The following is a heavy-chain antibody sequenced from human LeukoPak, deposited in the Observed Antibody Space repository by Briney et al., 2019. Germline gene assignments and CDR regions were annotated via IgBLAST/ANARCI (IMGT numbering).Heavy chain of an antibody. CDR1: GFTFSSYW. CDR3: AKDTSIGRYCTNGVCSPFDY. V-gene: IGHV3-7*03. Sequence: PGGSLRLSCAASGFTFSSYWMSWVRQAPGKGLEWVANIKQDESEKYYVDSLKGRFTISRDNAKNSLYLQMNSLRAEDTAVYYCAKDTSIGRYCTNGVCSPFDYWGQGTLVTVSS. CDR2: IKQDESEK. J-gene: IGHJ4*02. D-gene: IGHD2-8*01.